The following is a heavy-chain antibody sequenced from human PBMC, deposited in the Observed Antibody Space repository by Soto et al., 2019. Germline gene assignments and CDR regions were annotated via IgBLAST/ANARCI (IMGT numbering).Heavy chain of an antibody. D-gene: IGHD6-13*01. CDR1: GGSISNYY. V-gene: IGHV4-4*07. J-gene: IGHJ5*01. CDR2: IYTSGST. Sequence: QVQLQESGPGLVKPSETLSLTCTVSGGSISNYYWTWIRQPAGKGLEWIGRIYTSGSTNYNPSLKSRFTMSVHTSKIQFSLKLSSVTAADTALYYCAKQTTYSSSWYDYWGHGTLVTVSS. CDR3: AKQTTYSSSWYDY.